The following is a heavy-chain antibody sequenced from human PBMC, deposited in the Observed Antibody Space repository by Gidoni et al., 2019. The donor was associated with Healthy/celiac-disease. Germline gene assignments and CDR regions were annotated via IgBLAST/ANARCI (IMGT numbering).Heavy chain of an antibody. D-gene: IGHD3-22*01. CDR2: ISAYNGNT. V-gene: IGHV1-18*01. CDR3: ARDIASFGDYYYDSWFDP. J-gene: IGHJ5*02. CDR1: GYTFTSYG. Sequence: QVQLVQSGAEVKKPGASVKVSCKASGYTFTSYGISWVRQAPGQGLEWMGWISAYNGNTNYAQKLQGRVTMTTDTSTSTAYMELRSLRSDDTAVYYCARDIASFGDYYYDSWFDPWGQGTLVTVSS.